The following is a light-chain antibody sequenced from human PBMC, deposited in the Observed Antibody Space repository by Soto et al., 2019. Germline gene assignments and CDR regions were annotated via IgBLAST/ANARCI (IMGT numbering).Light chain of an antibody. CDR2: GAS. CDR1: QSVSSSY. CDR3: QRHGSSPLT. V-gene: IGKV3-20*01. Sequence: EIVLTQSPGTLSLSPGERATLSCRASQSVSSSYLAWYQQKPGQAPRLLLYGASSRATGIPDMFSGSGSGTDFAHTSSRREPEDCAVYHCQRHGSSPLTFGGGTKVEIK. J-gene: IGKJ4*02.